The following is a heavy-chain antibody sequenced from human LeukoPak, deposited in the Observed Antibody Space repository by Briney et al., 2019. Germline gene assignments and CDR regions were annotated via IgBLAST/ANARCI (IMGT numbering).Heavy chain of an antibody. J-gene: IGHJ4*02. CDR3: AKAEGSGNQPFDY. Sequence: GGSLRLSCAATGFSFSSYAMIWVRQAPGKGLEWVSFISGGGGTTYYADSVKGRFTISRDNDKKTLFLHLNSLRAEDTAIYYCAKAEGSGNQPFDYWGQGTLVTVSS. V-gene: IGHV3-23*01. CDR2: ISGGGGTT. D-gene: IGHD3-10*01. CDR1: GFSFSSYA.